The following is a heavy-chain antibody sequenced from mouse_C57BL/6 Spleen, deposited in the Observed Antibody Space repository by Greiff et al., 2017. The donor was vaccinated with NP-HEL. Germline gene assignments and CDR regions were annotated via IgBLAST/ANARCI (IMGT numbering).Heavy chain of an antibody. CDR1: GYTFTSYW. CDR3: ARGTYDYDVDWYFDV. CDR2: IDTNSGGT. J-gene: IGHJ1*03. D-gene: IGHD2-4*01. Sequence: QVQLQQPGAELVKPGASVKLSCKASGYTFTSYWMHWVKQRPGRGLEWIGRIDTNSGGTKYNEKFKSKATLTVDKPSSTAYMQLSSLTSEDSAVYYCARGTYDYDVDWYFDVWGTGTTVTVSS. V-gene: IGHV1-72*01.